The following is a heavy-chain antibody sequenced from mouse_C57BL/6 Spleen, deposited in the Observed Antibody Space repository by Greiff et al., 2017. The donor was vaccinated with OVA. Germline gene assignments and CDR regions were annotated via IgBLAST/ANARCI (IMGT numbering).Heavy chain of an antibody. J-gene: IGHJ4*01. D-gene: IGHD4-1*01. CDR1: GFSFNTYA. CDR3: VRELGRGAMDY. Sequence: EVQVVESGGGLVQPKGSLKLSCAASGFSFNTYAMNWVRQAPGKGLEWVARIRSKSNNYATYYADSVKDRFTISRDDSESMLYLQMNNLKTEDTAMYYCVRELGRGAMDYWGQGTSVTVSS. CDR2: IRSKSNNYAT. V-gene: IGHV10-1*01.